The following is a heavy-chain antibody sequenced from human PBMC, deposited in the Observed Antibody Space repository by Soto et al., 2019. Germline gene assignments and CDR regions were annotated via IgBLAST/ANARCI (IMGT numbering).Heavy chain of an antibody. CDR2: IKQDGSER. Sequence: GGSLRLSCAASGFTFSSFWMSWVRQAPGKGLEWVVNIKQDGSERYYMDSVRGRFTASRDNAKNSLYLQMNSLRAADTAVYFCARAAYSNGWIYDYWGQGSLVTVSS. CDR3: ARAAYSNGWIYDY. V-gene: IGHV3-7*01. D-gene: IGHD6-19*01. J-gene: IGHJ4*01. CDR1: GFTFSSFW.